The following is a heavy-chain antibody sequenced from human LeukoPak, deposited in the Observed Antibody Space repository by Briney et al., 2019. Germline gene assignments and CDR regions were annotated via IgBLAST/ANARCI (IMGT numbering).Heavy chain of an antibody. CDR1: GFTFSSYA. CDR2: VIDNGGFT. D-gene: IGHD6-13*01. CDR3: AKSFGYSRSWFDY. V-gene: IGHV3-23*01. J-gene: IGHJ4*02. Sequence: GGSLRLSCAASGFTFSSYAITWVRQAPGKGLEWVSTVIDNGGFTYYADSVKGRFTISRDNSKGALYLQMNSLRVEDTAVYYCAKSFGYSRSWFDYWGQGTLVTVSS.